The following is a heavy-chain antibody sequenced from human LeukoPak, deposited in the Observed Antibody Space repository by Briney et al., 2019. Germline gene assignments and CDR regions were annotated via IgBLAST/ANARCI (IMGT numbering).Heavy chain of an antibody. Sequence: VASVKVSCKASGYTFTGYYMHWVRQAPGQGLEWMGWINPNSGGTNYAQKFQGRVTMTRDTSISTAYMELSRLRSDDTAVYYCARGRSELRYFDWLLSASDRDAFDIWGQGTMVTVSS. CDR2: INPNSGGT. CDR1: GYTFTGYY. D-gene: IGHD3-9*01. CDR3: ARGRSELRYFDWLLSASDRDAFDI. J-gene: IGHJ3*02. V-gene: IGHV1-2*02.